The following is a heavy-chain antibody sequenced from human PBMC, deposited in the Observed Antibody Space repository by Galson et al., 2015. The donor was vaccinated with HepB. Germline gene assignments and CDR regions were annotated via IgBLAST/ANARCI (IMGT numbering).Heavy chain of an antibody. CDR2: IRYDGSNK. D-gene: IGHD6-13*01. CDR1: GFTFSSYG. V-gene: IGHV3-30*02. CDR3: AKLYRTIAAAGTGDFDY. Sequence: SLRLSCAASGFTFSSYGIHWVRQAPGKGLEWVAFIRYDGSNKYYADSVKGRFTISRDNSKNTLYLQMNSLRAEDTAVYYCAKLYRTIAAAGTGDFDYWGQGTLVTVSS. J-gene: IGHJ4*02.